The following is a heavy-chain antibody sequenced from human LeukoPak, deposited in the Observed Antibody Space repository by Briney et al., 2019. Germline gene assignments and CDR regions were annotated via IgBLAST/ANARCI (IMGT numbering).Heavy chain of an antibody. D-gene: IGHD6-19*01. CDR3: ARGLHLDSSGWYDGWFDP. CDR1: GGSFSGYY. J-gene: IGHJ5*02. CDR2: INHSGST. V-gene: IGHV4-34*01. Sequence: NPSETLSLTCAVYGGSFSGYYWSWIRQPPGKGLEWIGEINHSGSTNYNPSLKSRVTISVDMSKNQFSLKLSSVTAADTAVYYCARGLHLDSSGWYDGWFDPWGQGTLVTVSS.